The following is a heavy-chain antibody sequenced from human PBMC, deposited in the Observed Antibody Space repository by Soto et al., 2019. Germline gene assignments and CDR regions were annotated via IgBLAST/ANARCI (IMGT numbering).Heavy chain of an antibody. D-gene: IGHD2-21*01. Sequence: PSETLSLTCTFSGGSISSYWWSWIRQPAGKGLEWIGRVYSSGTTDYNPSLNSRATMSVETSKNQFSLKLSSVTAADTAVYYCARDIASYAYGEGYWGQGIQVTVS. J-gene: IGHJ4*02. CDR3: ARDIASYAYGEGY. V-gene: IGHV4-4*07. CDR1: GGSISSYW. CDR2: VYSSGTT.